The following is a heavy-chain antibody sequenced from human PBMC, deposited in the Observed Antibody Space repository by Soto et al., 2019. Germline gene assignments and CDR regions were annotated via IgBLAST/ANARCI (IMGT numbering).Heavy chain of an antibody. V-gene: IGHV3-23*01. CDR1: GFTFSSYA. CDR2: ISGTGTTT. J-gene: IGHJ4*02. CDR3: VKAVYLLDFDY. D-gene: IGHD2-8*01. Sequence: EVQLLESGGGLIQPGGSLRLSCAASGFTFSSYAMTWVRQAPGKGLEWVSTISGTGTTTYYADSVKGRFTISRDNSKNTLYLQMNSLRTEDTAVYYCVKAVYLLDFDYWGQRTLVTVSS.